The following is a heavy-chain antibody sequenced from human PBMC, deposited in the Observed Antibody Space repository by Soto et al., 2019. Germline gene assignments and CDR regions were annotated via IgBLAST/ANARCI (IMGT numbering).Heavy chain of an antibody. CDR1: VFTFSNSD. CDR3: AKSTYYYGSGSYLSRNNWFEP. CDR2: VSWNGSRT. J-gene: IGHJ5*02. Sequence: VGSLRLSCASSVFTFSNSDMNCVHHSPGKWLEWVSGVSWNGSRTHYADSVKGRFIISRDNSRNTLYLQMNSLRAEDTAVYYCAKSTYYYGSGSYLSRNNWFEPWGQGTPVIVSS. D-gene: IGHD3-10*01. V-gene: IGHV3-35*01.